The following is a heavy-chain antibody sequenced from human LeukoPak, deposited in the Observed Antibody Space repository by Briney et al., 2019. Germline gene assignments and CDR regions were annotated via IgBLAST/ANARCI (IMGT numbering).Heavy chain of an antibody. V-gene: IGHV1-2*06. CDR3: ARVGFTSSWSNFDY. D-gene: IGHD6-13*01. J-gene: IGHJ4*02. Sequence: GASVKVSCKASGYTFTDYYIHWVRQAPGQGLEWMGRINPNGGDTNYAQKFQGRVTMTGDTSISTAYMELSSLRSDDTAMYYCARVGFTSSWSNFDYWGQGTLVTVSS. CDR1: GYTFTDYY. CDR2: INPNGGDT.